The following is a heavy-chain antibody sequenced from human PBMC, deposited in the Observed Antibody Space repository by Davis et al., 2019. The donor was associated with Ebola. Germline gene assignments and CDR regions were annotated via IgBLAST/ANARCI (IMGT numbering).Heavy chain of an antibody. V-gene: IGHV1-8*01. CDR3: ARAAWAYYDFWSDKPYYDYYGMDV. D-gene: IGHD3-3*01. CDR1: VYTFTRYD. CDR2: MNPNRGNT. Sequence: SVTVSRLASVYTFTRYDIHWVRQATGPGLEWMGWMNPNRGNTGYAQKFQGRVTLTADESTSPAYMELSSLRSEDTAVYYCARAAWAYYDFWSDKPYYDYYGMDVWGKGTTVTVSS. J-gene: IGHJ6*04.